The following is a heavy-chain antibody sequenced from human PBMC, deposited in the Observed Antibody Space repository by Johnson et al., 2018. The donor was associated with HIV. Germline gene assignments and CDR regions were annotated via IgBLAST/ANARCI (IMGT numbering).Heavy chain of an antibody. D-gene: IGHD1-26*01. CDR1: GFTFSSYA. CDR3: ARPTWELPTSFGFSGDPSPHSFDI. CDR2: ISYDGSNK. V-gene: IGHV3-30*04. J-gene: IGHJ3*02. Sequence: QVQLVESGGGVVQPGRSLRLSCAASGFTFSSYAMHWVRQAPGKGLEWVAVISYDGSNKYYADSVKGRSTISRDNFKKTVHLQMNRLRAEDTAVYYCARPTWELPTSFGFSGDPSPHSFDIWGQWTMVTVSS.